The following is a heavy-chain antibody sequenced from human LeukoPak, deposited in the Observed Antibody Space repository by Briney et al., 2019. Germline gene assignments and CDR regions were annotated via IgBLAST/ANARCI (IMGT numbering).Heavy chain of an antibody. D-gene: IGHD5-12*01. CDR1: GFTFSSYA. Sequence: PGGSLRLSCAVSGFTFSSYAMSWVRQAPVKVLEWVSAISGSGRTTYYADSVKGRFTISRDNSKNTLYVQMNSLGAEDTAVYYCAKAERFSGTQTPDYWGQGTLVTVSS. CDR3: AKAERFSGTQTPDY. V-gene: IGHV3-23*01. CDR2: ISGSGRTT. J-gene: IGHJ4*02.